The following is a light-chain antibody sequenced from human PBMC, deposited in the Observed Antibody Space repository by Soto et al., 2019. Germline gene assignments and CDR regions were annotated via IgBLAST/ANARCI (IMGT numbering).Light chain of an antibody. CDR3: QQTYSTPQT. V-gene: IGKV1-39*01. CDR2: KTS. J-gene: IGKJ1*01. CDR1: QSVHSF. Sequence: DIQMTQSPSSLSASVGDRVTITCRASQSVHSFLNWYQQKPGRAPTLLIYKTSTLSDGVPSRFSGSESGTHFTLTINSLQPGDSATYYCQQTYSTPQTFGRGTTVEVK.